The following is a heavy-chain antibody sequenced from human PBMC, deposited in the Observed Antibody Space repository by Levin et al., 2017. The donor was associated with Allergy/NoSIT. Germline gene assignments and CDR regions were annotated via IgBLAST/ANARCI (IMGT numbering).Heavy chain of an antibody. D-gene: IGHD3-16*02. CDR2: INPSGGST. Sequence: GESLKISCKASGYTFTSYYMHWVRQAPGQGLEWMGIINPSGGSTSYAQKFQGRVTMTRDTSTSTVYMELSSLRSEDTAVYYCAREGGVTFGGVIAKELFDYWGQGTLVTVSS. CDR1: GYTFTSYY. J-gene: IGHJ4*02. V-gene: IGHV1-46*01. CDR3: AREGGVTFGGVIAKELFDY.